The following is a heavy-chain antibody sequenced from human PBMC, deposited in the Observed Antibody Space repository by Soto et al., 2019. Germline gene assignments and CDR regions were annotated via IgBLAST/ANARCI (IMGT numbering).Heavy chain of an antibody. CDR2: VSYEGRNK. Sequence: QVQLVESGGGVVQPGTSVRLSCAASGFTFSSYGMHWVRQAPGKGLEWVAVVSYEGRNKYYADAVRGRFTISRDNSESTLDLQMDSLRAGDTAVYYCAKQGDYDGLFEYWGRGTLVTVSS. CDR1: GFTFSSYG. V-gene: IGHV3-30*18. D-gene: IGHD4-17*01. CDR3: AKQGDYDGLFEY. J-gene: IGHJ4*02.